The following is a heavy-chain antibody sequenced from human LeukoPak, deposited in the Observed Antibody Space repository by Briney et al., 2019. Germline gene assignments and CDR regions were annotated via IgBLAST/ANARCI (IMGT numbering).Heavy chain of an antibody. Sequence: GGSLTLSCAPSGFIFSVYGMQWVRPSPGGGLEWVAVIWNDGSNKYYADSVKGRFTISRDNSKNTLFLQMTSLRAEDTAVYYCARASGSFDYWGQGTLVTVSS. V-gene: IGHV3-33*01. J-gene: IGHJ4*02. CDR3: ARASGSFDY. CDR2: IWNDGSNK. D-gene: IGHD1-26*01. CDR1: GFIFSVYG.